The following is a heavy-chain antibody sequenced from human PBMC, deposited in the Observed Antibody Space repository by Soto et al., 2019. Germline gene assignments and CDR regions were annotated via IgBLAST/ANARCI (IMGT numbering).Heavy chain of an antibody. CDR1: GGSFSGYY. D-gene: IGHD3-10*01. CDR2: INHSGST. V-gene: IGHV4-34*01. CDR3: ARGSVLLWFGELFTFDY. J-gene: IGHJ4*02. Sequence: SETLSLTCAVYGGSFSGYYWSWIRQPPGKGLQWIGEINHSGSTNYNPSLKSRVTISVDTSKNQFSLKLSSVTAADTAVYYCARGSVLLWFGELFTFDYWGQGTLVTVSS.